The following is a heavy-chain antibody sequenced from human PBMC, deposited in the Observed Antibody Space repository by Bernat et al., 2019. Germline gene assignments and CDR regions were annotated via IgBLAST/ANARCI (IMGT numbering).Heavy chain of an antibody. V-gene: IGHV4-34*01. Sequence: QVQLQQWGAGLLKPSETLSLTCAVYGGSFIGYYCSWIRQPPGKGLEWIGEINHSVSTNYNPSLKSRVTISVDTSKNQFSLKLSSVTAADTAVYYCARGLRWPQYYFDYWGQGTLVTVSS. D-gene: IGHD4-23*01. CDR2: INHSVST. J-gene: IGHJ4*02. CDR3: ARGLRWPQYYFDY. CDR1: GGSFIGYY.